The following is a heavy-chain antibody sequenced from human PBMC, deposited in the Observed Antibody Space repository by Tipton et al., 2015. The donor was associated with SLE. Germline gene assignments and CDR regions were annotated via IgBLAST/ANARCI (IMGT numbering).Heavy chain of an antibody. CDR2: INHSGST. CDR1: GYSISSGFY. J-gene: IGHJ5*02. Sequence: TLSLTCTVSGYSISSGFYWGWIRQPPGKGLEWIATINHSGSTNYNPSLKSRVTILVDTSKNQFSLKLSSVTAADTAVYYCARQKKAGDWFDPWGQGPLVSVSS. CDR3: ARQKKAGDWFDP. D-gene: IGHD6-19*01. V-gene: IGHV4-38-2*02.